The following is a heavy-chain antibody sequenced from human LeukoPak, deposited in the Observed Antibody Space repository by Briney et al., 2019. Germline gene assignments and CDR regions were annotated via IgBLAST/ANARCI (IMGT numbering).Heavy chain of an antibody. CDR3: ARDCWGFDY. J-gene: IGHJ4*02. D-gene: IGHD3-16*01. Sequence: GGSLRLSCAASGFTFSTYAMSWVRQAPGKGLEWVANIKQDGSEKYYVDSVKGRFTISRDNAKNSLYLQMNSLRAEDTAVYYCARDCWGFDYWGQGTLVTVSS. CDR2: IKQDGSEK. CDR1: GFTFSTYA. V-gene: IGHV3-7*01.